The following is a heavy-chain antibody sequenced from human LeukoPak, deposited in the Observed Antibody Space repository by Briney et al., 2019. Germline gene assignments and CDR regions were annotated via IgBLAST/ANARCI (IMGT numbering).Heavy chain of an antibody. J-gene: IGHJ1*01. CDR1: GFTFSGAW. Sequence: PGGSLRLSCAASGFTFSGAWLHWVRQAPGKGLVWVSRINNDGTTTKYADSMKGRFTISRDNAKNTLYLQMNSLRAEDTAVYYCARVSGPGMNEYFHLWGQGTLVTVSS. D-gene: IGHD3-10*01. CDR3: ARVSGPGMNEYFHL. V-gene: IGHV3-74*01. CDR2: INNDGTTT.